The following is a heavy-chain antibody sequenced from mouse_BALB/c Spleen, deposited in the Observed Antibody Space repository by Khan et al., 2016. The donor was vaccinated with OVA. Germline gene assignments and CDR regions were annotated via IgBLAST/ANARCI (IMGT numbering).Heavy chain of an antibody. J-gene: IGHJ3*01. D-gene: IGHD4-1*01. Sequence: QVQLKESGAELARPGASVKLSCKASGYTFTDYYINWVKQRTGQGIEWIGEIYTGSGNTYYNEKFKGKATLTADKSSSTAYMQRSSLTSDDSAVYCCTSTGTAWFAYWGQGTLVTVSA. CDR1: GYTFTDYY. V-gene: IGHV1-77*01. CDR3: TSTGTAWFAY. CDR2: IYTGSGNT.